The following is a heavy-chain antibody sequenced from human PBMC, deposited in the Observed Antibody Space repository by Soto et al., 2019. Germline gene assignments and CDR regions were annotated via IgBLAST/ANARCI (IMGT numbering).Heavy chain of an antibody. Sequence: ASVKVSCKASGDTFTSYDINWVRQATGQGLEWMGWMNPNSGNTGYAQKFQGRVTMTRNTSISTAYMELSSLRSEDTAVYYCARPLGGYDPISYYYYGMDVWGQGTTVTVSS. CDR1: GDTFTSYD. V-gene: IGHV1-8*01. CDR3: ARPLGGYDPISYYYYGMDV. CDR2: MNPNSGNT. J-gene: IGHJ6*02. D-gene: IGHD5-12*01.